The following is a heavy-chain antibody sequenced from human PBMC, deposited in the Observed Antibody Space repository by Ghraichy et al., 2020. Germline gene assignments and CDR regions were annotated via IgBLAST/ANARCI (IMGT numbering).Heavy chain of an antibody. D-gene: IGHD2/OR15-2a*01. J-gene: IGHJ4*02. V-gene: IGHV2-5*01. CDR3: ARSPPLTVIDPTFAH. CDR1: GFSLSTNALG. Sequence: SGPTLVKPTQTLTVTCTFSGFSLSTNALGVGWIRQPPGKALEWIAFIYRNDDKRYSPSLKSRLTITKDTSKSQVVLTMNNMDPVDTATYYCARSPPLTVIDPTFAHWGQGILFTVSS. CDR2: IYRNDDK.